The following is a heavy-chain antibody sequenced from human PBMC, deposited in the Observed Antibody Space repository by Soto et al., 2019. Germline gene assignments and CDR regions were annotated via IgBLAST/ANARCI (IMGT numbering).Heavy chain of an antibody. D-gene: IGHD2-21*01. CDR2: MNTDSGHA. CDR3: ARGRPGGTGDYYYFIDL. J-gene: IGHJ6*03. Sequence: QEQLVQSGAEVKKPGASVKVSCKTSGYTFTSYDMNWVRQEPGQGLEWMGWMNTDSGHAESAQQFQGRVTMTRDTSIRTVYMELSSLRSDDTAVYYCARGRPGGTGDYYYFIDLWGTGTSVTVSS. V-gene: IGHV1-8*01. CDR1: GYTFTSYD.